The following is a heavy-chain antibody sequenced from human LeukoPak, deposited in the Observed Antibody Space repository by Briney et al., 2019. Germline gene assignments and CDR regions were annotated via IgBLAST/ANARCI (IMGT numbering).Heavy chain of an antibody. D-gene: IGHD3-22*01. CDR3: ARAIGITMIVAGNY. Sequence: ASVKVSCKASGYTFTSYGINWVRQATGQGLEWMGWMNPNSGNTGYAQKFQGRVTMTRNTSISTAYMELSSLRSEDTAVYYCARAIGITMIVAGNYWGQGTLVTVSS. V-gene: IGHV1-8*02. CDR1: GYTFTSYG. J-gene: IGHJ4*02. CDR2: MNPNSGNT.